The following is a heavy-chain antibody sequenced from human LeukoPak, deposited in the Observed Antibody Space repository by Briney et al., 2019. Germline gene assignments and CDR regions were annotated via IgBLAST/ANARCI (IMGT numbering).Heavy chain of an antibody. D-gene: IGHD3-16*01. CDR1: GGSIISSTYF. Sequence: PSETLSLTCIVSGGSIISSTYFWGWIRQPPGKGLEWIVSVYYSKDAYYNPSLKSRVTIPPDTSKNQFSLKLTSVTAADTAVYYCASLTYSARDYWGQGTLVTVSS. V-gene: IGHV4-39*01. CDR3: ASLTYSARDY. CDR2: VYYSKDA. J-gene: IGHJ4*02.